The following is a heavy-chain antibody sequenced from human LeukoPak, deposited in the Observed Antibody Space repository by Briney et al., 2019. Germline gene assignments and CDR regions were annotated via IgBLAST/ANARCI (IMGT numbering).Heavy chain of an antibody. CDR1: GYTFTSYG. Sequence: GASVKVSCKASGYTFTSYGISWVRQAPGQGLEWMGWISAYNGNTNYAQKLQGRVTMTTDTSTSTAYMELRSLRSDDTAVYYCAREGGYNWNDGDGFDYWGQGTLVTVSS. V-gene: IGHV1-18*01. D-gene: IGHD1-20*01. CDR3: AREGGYNWNDGDGFDY. CDR2: ISAYNGNT. J-gene: IGHJ4*02.